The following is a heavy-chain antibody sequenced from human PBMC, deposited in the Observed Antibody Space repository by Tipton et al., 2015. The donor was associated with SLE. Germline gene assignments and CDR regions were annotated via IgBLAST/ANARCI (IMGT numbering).Heavy chain of an antibody. V-gene: IGHV5-51*01. D-gene: IGHD4-11*01. Sequence: VQLVQSGAEMKKPGESLKISCKGSGYSFTSYWIGWVRQMPGKGLEWMGIIYPGDSDTRYSPSFQGQVTISADKSISTAYLQWSSLKASDTAMYYCARHTYSNYLDYYYYMDVWGKGTTVTVSS. CDR2: IYPGDSDT. CDR1: GYSFTSYW. CDR3: ARHTYSNYLDYYYYMDV. J-gene: IGHJ6*03.